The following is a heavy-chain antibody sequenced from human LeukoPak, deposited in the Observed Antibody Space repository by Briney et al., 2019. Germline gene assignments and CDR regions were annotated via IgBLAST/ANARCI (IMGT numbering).Heavy chain of an antibody. Sequence: GGSLRLSCAGSGFTFRIAWMSWVRQAPGKGLEWVGRIKSKTDGETTDYAAPVKGRFTISRDDSENTLYLQMKTLKTEDTAVYYCATIATVTTMHYDYWGQRTLVTVSS. V-gene: IGHV3-15*01. CDR3: ATIATVTTMHYDY. CDR1: GFTFRIAW. J-gene: IGHJ4*02. CDR2: IKSKTDGETT. D-gene: IGHD4-17*01.